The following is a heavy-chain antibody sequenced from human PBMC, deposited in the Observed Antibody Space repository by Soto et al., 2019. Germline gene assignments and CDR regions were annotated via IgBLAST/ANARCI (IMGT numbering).Heavy chain of an antibody. CDR1: GGSFSGYY. D-gene: IGHD3-9*01. CDR2: INHSGST. J-gene: IGHJ4*02. V-gene: IGHV4-34*01. CDR3: ARVPNYDILTGYYRRGVFDY. Sequence: SETLSLTCAVYGGSFSGYYWSWIRQPPGKGLEWIGEINHSGSTNYNPSLKSRVTISVDTSKNQFSLKLSSVTAADTAVYYCARVPNYDILTGYYRRGVFDYWGQGTLVTVSS.